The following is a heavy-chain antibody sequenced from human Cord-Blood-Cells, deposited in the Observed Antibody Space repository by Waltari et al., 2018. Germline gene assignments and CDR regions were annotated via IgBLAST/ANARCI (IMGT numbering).Heavy chain of an antibody. CDR3: ASQGPESGY. J-gene: IGHJ4*02. V-gene: IGHV4-39*01. CDR1: GGSISSSSYY. D-gene: IGHD3-10*01. Sequence: QLQLQESGPGLVKPSETLSLTCTVSGGSISSSSYYWGWIRQPPGKGLEWIGGIYYSGSTYDNPSLKSRVTISVDTSKNQFSLKLSSVTAADTAVYYCASQGPESGYWGQGTLVTVSS. CDR2: IYYSGST.